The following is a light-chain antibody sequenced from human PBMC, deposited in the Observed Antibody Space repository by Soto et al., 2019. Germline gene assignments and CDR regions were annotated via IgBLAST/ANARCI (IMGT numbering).Light chain of an antibody. J-gene: IGKJ2*01. V-gene: IGKV1-39*01. Sequence: DIPMTQSPSSLSASVGDRVTITCRASQNVDSHLTWLQQKPGQAPSLLVYRAFTLHTGVPSRFSASTSGTDFTLTIDNVQPEDFATYSCQQTFSTPYTFGQGTKLEIK. CDR3: QQTFSTPYT. CDR2: RAF. CDR1: QNVDSH.